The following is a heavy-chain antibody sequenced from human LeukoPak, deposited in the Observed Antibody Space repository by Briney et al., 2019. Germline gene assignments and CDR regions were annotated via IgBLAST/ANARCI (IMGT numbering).Heavy chain of an antibody. Sequence: ASVTVSCKASGYTFTSYGISWVRQAPGQRLEWMGWISAYNGNTNYAQKLQGRVTMTTDTSTSTAYMELRSLRSDDTAVYYCAREYYYGSGSYYNPVDYWGQGTLVTVSS. J-gene: IGHJ4*02. D-gene: IGHD3-10*01. CDR1: GYTFTSYG. CDR3: AREYYYGSGSYYNPVDY. V-gene: IGHV1-18*01. CDR2: ISAYNGNT.